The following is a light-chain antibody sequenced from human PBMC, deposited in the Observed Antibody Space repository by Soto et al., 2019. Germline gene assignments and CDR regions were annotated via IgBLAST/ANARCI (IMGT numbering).Light chain of an antibody. CDR1: QTISGTY. CDR2: AAS. Sequence: EIVLTQSPGTLSLSPGERATLSCRASQTISGTYLAWYQQKPGQAPRLLIYAASTRATGIPGRFSGSGSGTDFTVTISRLAHEDFAVYYCHQYRSSPPYTFGPGTKLEI. V-gene: IGKV3-20*01. CDR3: HQYRSSPPYT. J-gene: IGKJ2*01.